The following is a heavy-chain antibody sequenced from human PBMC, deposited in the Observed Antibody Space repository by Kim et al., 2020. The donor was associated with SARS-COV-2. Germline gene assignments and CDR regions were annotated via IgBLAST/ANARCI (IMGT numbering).Heavy chain of an antibody. Sequence: GGSLRLSCAASGFTFSSYDMHWVRQATGKGLEWVSAIGTAGDTYYPGSVKGRFTISRENAKNSLYLQMNSLRAGDTAVYYCARGGQWFGELLYYYGMDVWGQGTTVTVSS. CDR2: IGTAGDT. J-gene: IGHJ6*02. CDR3: ARGGQWFGELLYYYGMDV. CDR1: GFTFSSYD. D-gene: IGHD3-10*01. V-gene: IGHV3-13*04.